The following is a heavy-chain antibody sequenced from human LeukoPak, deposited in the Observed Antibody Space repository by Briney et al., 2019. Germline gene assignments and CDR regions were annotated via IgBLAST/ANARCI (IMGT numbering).Heavy chain of an antibody. CDR2: IYYSGST. CDR1: GGSISSGDYY. CDR3: ARDLRNEGNHRDY. D-gene: IGHD4-23*01. Sequence: SETLSLTCTVSGGSISSGDYYWSWIRQPPGKGLEWIGHIYYSGSTYYNPSLKSRVTISVDTTKNQFSLKLSSVTAADTAVYCCARDLRNEGNHRDYWGEGTLVSVSS. J-gene: IGHJ4*02. V-gene: IGHV4-30-4*02.